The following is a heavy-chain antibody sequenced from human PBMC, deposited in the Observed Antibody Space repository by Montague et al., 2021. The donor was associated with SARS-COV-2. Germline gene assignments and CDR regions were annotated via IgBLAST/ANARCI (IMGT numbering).Heavy chain of an antibody. J-gene: IGHJ4*02. CDR2: VLYNKGT. CDR1: GVSVTDYY. V-gene: IGHV4-59*08. Sequence: SETLSLTCTVSGVSVTDYYWSWIWQPPGKGLEWVGDVLYNKGTNFNPSLKSRVAISVDTSTNQFSLRLTSVTAADTALYYCVRHPHYDGLNGPPDFWDQGTLVTVSS. CDR3: VRHPHYDGLNGPPDF. D-gene: IGHD3-9*01.